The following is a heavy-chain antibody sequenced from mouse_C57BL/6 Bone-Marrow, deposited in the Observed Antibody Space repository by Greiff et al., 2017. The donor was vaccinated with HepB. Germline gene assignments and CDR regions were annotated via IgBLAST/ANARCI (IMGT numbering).Heavy chain of an antibody. Sequence: EVQLQQSGAELVRPGASVQLSCTASGFNIKDDYMHWVKQRPEPGLEWLGWIDPENGDTEYASKFQGKATITADTSSNTAYLQLSSLTSEDTAVYYCTTSTMITRAWFAYWGQGTLVTVSA. D-gene: IGHD2-4*01. CDR1: GFNIKDDY. CDR2: IDPENGDT. V-gene: IGHV14-4*01. CDR3: TTSTMITRAWFAY. J-gene: IGHJ3*01.